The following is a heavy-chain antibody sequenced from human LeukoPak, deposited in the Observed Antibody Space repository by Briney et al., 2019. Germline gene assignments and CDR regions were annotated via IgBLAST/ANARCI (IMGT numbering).Heavy chain of an antibody. D-gene: IGHD5-18*01. CDR3: ASTDTANFGGIDP. CDR2: IYYSGST. J-gene: IGHJ5*02. V-gene: IGHV4-31*03. Sequence: SETLSLTCTVSGGSISNGDHYWSWIRQHPGKGLEWIGHIYYSGSTYYNPSLKSRVTISVDTSKNQFSLKLSSVTAADTAVYYCASTDTANFGGIDPWGQGTLVTVSS. CDR1: GGSISNGDHY.